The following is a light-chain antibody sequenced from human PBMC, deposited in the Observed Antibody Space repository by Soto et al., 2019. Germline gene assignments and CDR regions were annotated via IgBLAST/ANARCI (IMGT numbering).Light chain of an antibody. CDR2: DAS. CDR3: QQYDGWPPGYT. J-gene: IGKJ2*01. Sequence: EIVMTQSPVTLSVSPGERAILSCRAIQSVRTNLAWYQQKLGHPPRLLIYDASTRATGIPARFSSSGSGTEFALSISSLQSEDFATYYCQQYDGWPPGYTFGQGTKLESK. CDR1: QSVRTN. V-gene: IGKV3-15*01.